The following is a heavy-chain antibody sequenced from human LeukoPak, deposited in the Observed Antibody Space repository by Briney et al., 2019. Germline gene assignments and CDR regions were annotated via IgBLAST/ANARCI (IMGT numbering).Heavy chain of an antibody. Sequence: PGGSLRLSCAASGFTFSSYGMHWVRQAPGKGLEWVAVISYDGSNKYYADSVKGRFTISRDNSKNTLYLQMNSLRAEDTAVYYCAKDDVAAAGIFDYWGQGTLVTVSS. CDR1: GFTFSSYG. CDR2: ISYDGSNK. D-gene: IGHD6-13*01. J-gene: IGHJ4*02. V-gene: IGHV3-30*18. CDR3: AKDDVAAAGIFDY.